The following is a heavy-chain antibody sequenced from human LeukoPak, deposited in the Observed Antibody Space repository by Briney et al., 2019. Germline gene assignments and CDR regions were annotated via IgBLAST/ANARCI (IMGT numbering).Heavy chain of an antibody. Sequence: PGGSLRLSCIVSGLTFSDAWMSWVRQAPGKGLEWVSSITSSSTYIYYADSVKGRFTISRDNAKNSLYLQMNSLRAEDTAVYFCAKGASRFDYWGPGTLVTVSS. J-gene: IGHJ4*02. CDR2: ITSSSTYI. CDR1: GLTFSDAW. CDR3: AKGASRFDY. D-gene: IGHD6-6*01. V-gene: IGHV3-21*01.